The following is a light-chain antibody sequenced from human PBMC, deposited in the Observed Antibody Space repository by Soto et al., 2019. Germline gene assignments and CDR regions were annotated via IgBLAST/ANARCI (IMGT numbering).Light chain of an antibody. CDR2: AAS. Sequence: DINMTQSPSSLSASVGDRVTITCRASQGIRNDLGWYQQKPGKAPKRLIYAASSLQSGVPSRFSGSGSGTEFTLTIRSLQPEDFATYYCQQSYNSPPITFGQGTRREIK. V-gene: IGKV1-17*01. CDR1: QGIRND. CDR3: QQSYNSPPIT. J-gene: IGKJ5*01.